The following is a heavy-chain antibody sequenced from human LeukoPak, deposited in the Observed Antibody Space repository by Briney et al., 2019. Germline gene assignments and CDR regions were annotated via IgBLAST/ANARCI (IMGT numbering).Heavy chain of an antibody. CDR1: GLTANNNY. CDR2: LYIGGNT. V-gene: IGHV3-53*01. Sequence: GGPLRLSCAASGLTANNNYLNWVRQAQGKGLEWVSALYIGGNTYYADSVRGRFTISRDNSKNTLYLQMNSLRAEDTAIYYCMTAAGYNFGQYWGQGTLVTVSS. CDR3: MTAAGYNFGQY. D-gene: IGHD5-18*01. J-gene: IGHJ4*02.